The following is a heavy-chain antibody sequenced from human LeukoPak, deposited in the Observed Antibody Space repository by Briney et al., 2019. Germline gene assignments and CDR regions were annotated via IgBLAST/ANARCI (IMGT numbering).Heavy chain of an antibody. V-gene: IGHV4-4*07. D-gene: IGHD5-12*01. Sequence: PSETLSLTCTVSGGSISSYYWGWIRQPAGKGLEWIGRIYTSGSTNYNPSLKSRVTISVDTSKNQFSLKLSSVTAADTAVYYCAREGATGDAFDIWGQGTMVTVSS. CDR2: IYTSGST. CDR3: AREGATGDAFDI. CDR1: GGSISSYY. J-gene: IGHJ3*02.